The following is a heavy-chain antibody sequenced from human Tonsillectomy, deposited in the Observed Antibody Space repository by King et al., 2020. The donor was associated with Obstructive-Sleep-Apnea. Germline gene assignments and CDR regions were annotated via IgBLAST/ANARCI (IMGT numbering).Heavy chain of an antibody. CDR2: IKQDGSEK. Sequence: VQLVESGGGLVQPGGSLRLSCAASGFTFSSDWMSWVRQAPGKGLEWVANIKQDGSEKYYVDSVKGRFTISRDNAKNSLYLQMNSLRAEDTAVYYCARLPLAYCGGDCYRAEYFQHWGQGTLVTVSS. V-gene: IGHV3-7*03. J-gene: IGHJ1*01. CDR3: ARLPLAYCGGDCYRAEYFQH. CDR1: GFTFSSDW. D-gene: IGHD2-21*02.